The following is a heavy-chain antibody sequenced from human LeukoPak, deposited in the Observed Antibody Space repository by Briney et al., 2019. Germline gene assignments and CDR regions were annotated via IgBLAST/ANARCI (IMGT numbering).Heavy chain of an antibody. CDR3: ARDERGYCSNGVCYGYYYGMDV. CDR2: IQPRGSDQ. CDR1: GFLFRYFY. D-gene: IGHD2-8*01. J-gene: IGHJ6*02. V-gene: IGHV3-11*04. Sequence: GGSLRLYCAASGFLFRYFYLTWIRPAPGEGLEVVSCIQPRGSDQYYADSVKGRFTISRDNGKNSVSLQMNSLRVEDTAVYYCARDERGYCSNGVCYGYYYGMDVWGQGTTVTVSS.